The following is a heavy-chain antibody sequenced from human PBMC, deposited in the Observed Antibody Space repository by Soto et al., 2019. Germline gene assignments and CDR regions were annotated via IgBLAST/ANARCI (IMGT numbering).Heavy chain of an antibody. Sequence: GGSLRLSCAASGFTFSSYAMSWVRQAPGKGLEWVSAISGSGGSTYYADSVKGRFTISRDNSKNTLYLQMNSLRAEDTAVYYCAKDLNWSGYYQDAFDIWGQGTMVTVSS. CDR1: GFTFSSYA. CDR2: ISGSGGST. CDR3: AKDLNWSGYYQDAFDI. V-gene: IGHV3-23*01. D-gene: IGHD3-3*01. J-gene: IGHJ3*02.